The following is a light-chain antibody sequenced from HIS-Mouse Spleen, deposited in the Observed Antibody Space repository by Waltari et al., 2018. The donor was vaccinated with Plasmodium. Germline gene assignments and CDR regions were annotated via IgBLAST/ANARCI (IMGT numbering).Light chain of an antibody. V-gene: IGKV1-13*02. CDR2: DAS. CDR3: QQFNSYPQGT. CDR1: QGISSA. Sequence: AIQLTQSPSSLSASVGDRVTIPCRASQGISSALAWYQQKPGKAPKLLVYDASSLESGVPSRFSGSGSGTDFTLTISILQPEDFATYYCQQFNSYPQGTFGQGTRLEIK. J-gene: IGKJ5*01.